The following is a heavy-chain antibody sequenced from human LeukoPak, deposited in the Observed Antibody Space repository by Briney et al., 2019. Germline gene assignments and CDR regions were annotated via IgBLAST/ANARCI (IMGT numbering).Heavy chain of an antibody. V-gene: IGHV4-59*01. D-gene: IGHD2-21*02. CDR3: ARGDFDYYYYYYYGMDV. J-gene: IGHJ6*02. CDR1: GGSISSYY. Sequence: PSETLSLTCTVSGGSISSYYWSWIRQPPGKGLEWIGYIYYSGSTNYNPSLKSRVTISVDTSKNQFSLKLSSVTAADTAVYYCARGDFDYYYYYYYGMDVWGQGTTVTVSS. CDR2: IYYSGST.